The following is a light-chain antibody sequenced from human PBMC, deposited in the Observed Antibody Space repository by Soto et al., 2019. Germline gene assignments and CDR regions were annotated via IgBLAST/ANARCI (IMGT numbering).Light chain of an antibody. Sequence: DIQMTQSPASLSAFVGDRVTITCRASQSISSHLNWYQQKPGEPPKLLIYATSSLQTGVPSRFSGSGSGTDFSRTLSGLQPEDFATYFCQQTSRTPQLTFGPGTRVEIK. J-gene: IGKJ3*01. CDR3: QQTSRTPQLT. CDR2: ATS. V-gene: IGKV1-39*01. CDR1: QSISSH.